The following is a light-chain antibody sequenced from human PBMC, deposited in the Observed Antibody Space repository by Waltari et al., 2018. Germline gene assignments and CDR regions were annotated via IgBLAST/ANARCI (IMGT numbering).Light chain of an antibody. Sequence: DIVLTQSTATLSLSPGERATLSCRPSQSVSSYLAWYQHKPGQAPRLLIYDASNRATGIPARFSGSGSGTDFTLTISSLEPEDFAVYYCQQRSNWPITFGQGTRLEIK. CDR2: DAS. V-gene: IGKV3-11*01. CDR1: QSVSSY. CDR3: QQRSNWPIT. J-gene: IGKJ5*01.